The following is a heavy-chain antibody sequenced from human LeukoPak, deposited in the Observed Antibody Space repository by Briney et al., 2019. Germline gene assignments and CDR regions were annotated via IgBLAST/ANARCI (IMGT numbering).Heavy chain of an antibody. J-gene: IGHJ5*02. CDR2: ISSSSRYI. D-gene: IGHD3-22*01. CDR1: GFTFSSYS. V-gene: IGHV3-21*01. Sequence: TGGSLRLSCAASGFTFSSYSMNWVRQAPGKGLEWVSSISSSSRYIYYADSVKGRFTISRDNAKNSLYLQMNSLRAEDTAVYYCARDALYYYDSSGYYYVGWFDPWGQGTLVTVSS. CDR3: ARDALYYYDSSGYYYVGWFDP.